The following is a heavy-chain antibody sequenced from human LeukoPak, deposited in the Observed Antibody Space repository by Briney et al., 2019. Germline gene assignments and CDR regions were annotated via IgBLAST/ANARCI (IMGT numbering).Heavy chain of an antibody. Sequence: SETLSLTCTVSGGSISSYYWSWIRQPPGKGLEWIGYIYHSGSTNYNPSLKSRVTISVDTSKNQFSLKLSSVTAADTAVYYCARGRYCSSTSCYTTPYVLRHWGQGTLVTVSS. CDR3: ARGRYCSSTSCYTTPYVLRH. D-gene: IGHD2-2*02. J-gene: IGHJ1*01. CDR2: IYHSGST. CDR1: GGSISSYY. V-gene: IGHV4-59*01.